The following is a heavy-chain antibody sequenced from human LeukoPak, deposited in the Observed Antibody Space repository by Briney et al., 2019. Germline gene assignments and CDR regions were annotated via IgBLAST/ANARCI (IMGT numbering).Heavy chain of an antibody. CDR2: IKSKTDGGTT. D-gene: IGHD6-6*01. J-gene: IGHJ4*02. CDR1: GFTLSNAW. Sequence: PGESLRLSCAAPGFTLSNAWMGWVRQAPGKGLEWIGRIKSKTDGGTTDYAAPVKGRFTISRDDSKNTLYLQLNSLKSDDTAEYYCTTDRGIAARPLFDFWGQGILVTVSS. CDR3: TTDRGIAARPLFDF. V-gene: IGHV3-15*01.